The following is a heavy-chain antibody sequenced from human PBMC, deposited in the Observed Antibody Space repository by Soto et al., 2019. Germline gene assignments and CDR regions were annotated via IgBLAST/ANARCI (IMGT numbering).Heavy chain of an antibody. D-gene: IGHD5-18*01. CDR1: GYTFTNND. V-gene: IGHV1-8*01. CDR3: ARMASFGSLNWFDP. CDR2: MNPGGGDT. Sequence: ASVKVSCKASGYTFTNNDVTWVRQATGQGLEWMGWMNPGGGDTGYAQKFQGRVTMTRNISIATAYMELSSLRSEDTAIYYCARMASFGSLNWFDPWGQGTLVTVSS. J-gene: IGHJ5*02.